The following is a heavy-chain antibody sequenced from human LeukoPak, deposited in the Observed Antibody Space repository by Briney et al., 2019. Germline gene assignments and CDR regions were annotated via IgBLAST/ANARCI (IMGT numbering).Heavy chain of an antibody. V-gene: IGHV1-2*02. CDR1: GYTFTGYY. Sequence: ASVKVSFKASGYTFTGYYMHSVRQAPGQGLEWMGWINPNSGGTNYAQKFQGRVTMTSDTSISTAYMELSGLRSDDTALYYCARGGGYSSSWYEAYWGQGTLVTVSS. J-gene: IGHJ4*02. CDR3: ARGGGYSSSWYEAY. D-gene: IGHD6-13*01. CDR2: INPNSGGT.